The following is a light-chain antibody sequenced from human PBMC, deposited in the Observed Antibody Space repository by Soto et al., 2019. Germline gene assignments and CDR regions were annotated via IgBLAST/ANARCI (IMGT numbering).Light chain of an antibody. Sequence: EIVLTQSPATLSLSPGERATLSCRASQSVGSYLAWYQQKPGQAPRLLIYDASNRATGIPARFSGSGSGTDFTLTISSLKPEDFAVYYCQQRSNWITFGQGTRLEIK. CDR1: QSVGSY. J-gene: IGKJ5*01. CDR2: DAS. CDR3: QQRSNWIT. V-gene: IGKV3-11*01.